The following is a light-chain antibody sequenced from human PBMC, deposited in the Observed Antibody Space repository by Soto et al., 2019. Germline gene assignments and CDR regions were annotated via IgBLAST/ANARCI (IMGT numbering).Light chain of an antibody. Sequence: DIVMTQSPDSLAVSLGERATINCKSSQSVLYSSNNKNYLAWYQQKPGQPPKLLIYWASTRESGVPDRFSGSGSGTDFTLTISSLQAEDVAVYYCQQHGSSPPWTFGQGTKVEIK. CDR2: WAS. V-gene: IGKV4-1*01. J-gene: IGKJ1*01. CDR3: QQHGSSPPWT. CDR1: QSVLYSSNNKNY.